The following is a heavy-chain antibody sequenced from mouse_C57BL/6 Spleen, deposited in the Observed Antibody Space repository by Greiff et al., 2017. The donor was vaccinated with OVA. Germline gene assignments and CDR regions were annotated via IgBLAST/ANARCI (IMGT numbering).Heavy chain of an antibody. Sequence: DVMLVESGGGLVKPGGSLKLSCAASGFTFSSYAMSWVRQTPEKRLEWVATISDGGSYTYYPDNVKGRFTISRDNAKNNLYLQMSHLKSEDTAMYYCAREKERYWGQGTLVTVSA. CDR3: AREKERY. J-gene: IGHJ3*01. CDR2: ISDGGSYT. CDR1: GFTFSSYA. V-gene: IGHV5-4*01.